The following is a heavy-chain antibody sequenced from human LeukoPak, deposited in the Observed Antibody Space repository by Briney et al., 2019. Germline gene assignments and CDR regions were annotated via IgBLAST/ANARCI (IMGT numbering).Heavy chain of an antibody. J-gene: IGHJ6*03. CDR1: GLTFSRDW. V-gene: IGHV3-7*01. CDR2: IRQDGGET. CDR3: AKGSSSEPSYYYYYYMDV. Sequence: GGSLRLSCEASGLTFSRDWMGWVRQAPGKGLEWVANIRQDGGETYYGDSVKGRFIISRDNAKNSLFLQMNRLRAEDTAVYYCAKGSSSEPSYYYYYYMDVWGKGTTVTVSS. D-gene: IGHD6-6*01.